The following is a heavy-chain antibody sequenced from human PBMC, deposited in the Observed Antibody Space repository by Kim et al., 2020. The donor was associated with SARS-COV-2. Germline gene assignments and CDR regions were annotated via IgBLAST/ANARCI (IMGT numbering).Heavy chain of an antibody. Sequence: GGSLRLSCAASGFSFSSYGMHWVRRAPGKGLEWVAVISYDGRNDYYTDSVRGRFTISRDNSKNTLYLQINSRRVEDTAVYYCAKAQGSYCRAFDDWGQGTLVTVSS. CDR2: ISYDGRND. J-gene: IGHJ4*02. CDR1: GFSFSSYG. D-gene: IGHD3-10*01. CDR3: AKAQGSYCRAFDD. V-gene: IGHV3-30*18.